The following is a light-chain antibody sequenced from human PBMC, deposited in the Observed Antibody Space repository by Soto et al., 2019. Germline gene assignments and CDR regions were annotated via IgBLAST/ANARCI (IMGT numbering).Light chain of an antibody. Sequence: DIVLTQSPATLSVSPGDRVTLSCRASESLFGFLAWYQQKPGQAPRLLMYGVSTRATGIPARFSGGGSATDFTLIISSLQSDDSAFYFCQSYNDWPFASGLGTRLEI. V-gene: IGKV3-15*01. CDR1: ESLFGF. CDR2: GVS. J-gene: IGKJ2*01. CDR3: QSYNDWPFA.